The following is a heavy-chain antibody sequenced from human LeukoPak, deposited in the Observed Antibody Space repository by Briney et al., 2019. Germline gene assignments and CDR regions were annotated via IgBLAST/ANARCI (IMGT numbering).Heavy chain of an antibody. J-gene: IGHJ4*02. Sequence: GGSLRLSCAASGLTFRNYAMTWVRQAPGKGLEGVSSITGGGIGTSYADSVKGRFTVYRDNSKNTLYLQMNSLRVGDTAVYYCAKDLEVDTAMAPAYYFDYWGQGSLVTVSS. CDR1: GLTFRNYA. CDR2: ITGGGIGT. CDR3: AKDLEVDTAMAPAYYFDY. D-gene: IGHD5-18*01. V-gene: IGHV3-23*01.